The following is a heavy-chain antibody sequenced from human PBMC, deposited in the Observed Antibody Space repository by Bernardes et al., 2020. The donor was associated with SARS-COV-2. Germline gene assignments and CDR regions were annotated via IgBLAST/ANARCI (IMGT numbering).Heavy chain of an antibody. CDR1: GFDFRDYW. CDR2: IKRDGRET. CDR3: VRSAGMDV. J-gene: IGHJ6*02. Sequence: GGSLRLSCAGSGFDFRDYWMTWVRQAPGKGLEWVANIKRDGRETYYVDSVKGRFTISRDNAKNLVFLQMNSLRAEDTAVFYCVRSAGMDVWGQGTMVTVS. V-gene: IGHV3-7*03.